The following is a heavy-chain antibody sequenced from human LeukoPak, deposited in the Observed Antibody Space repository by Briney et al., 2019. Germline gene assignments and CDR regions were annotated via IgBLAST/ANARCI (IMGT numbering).Heavy chain of an antibody. J-gene: IGHJ4*02. CDR3: ARELNRRGDSGRDY. D-gene: IGHD5-12*01. CDR2: ISSNGGST. V-gene: IGHV3-64*04. CDR1: GFTFSSYV. Sequence: GGSLRLSCSASGFTFSSYVMHWVRQAPGKGLEYVSAISSNGGSTYYADSVKGRFTISRDNSKNTLYLQMNSLRAEDTAVYYCARELNRRGDSGRDYWGQGTLVTVSS.